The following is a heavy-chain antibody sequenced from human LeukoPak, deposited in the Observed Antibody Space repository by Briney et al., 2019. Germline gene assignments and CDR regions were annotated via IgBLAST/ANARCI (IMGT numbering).Heavy chain of an antibody. CDR1: GGSFSGYY. Sequence: SSETLSLTCAVYGGSFSGYYWSWIRQPPGKGLEWIGYMFYSGSTSYNPSLKSRVTISVDTSKNQFSLKPSSVTAADTAVYYCARDYLGYCSGDSCSSDRAFDIWGQGTMVTVSS. J-gene: IGHJ3*02. CDR2: MFYSGST. CDR3: ARDYLGYCSGDSCSSDRAFDI. D-gene: IGHD2-15*01. V-gene: IGHV4-59*01.